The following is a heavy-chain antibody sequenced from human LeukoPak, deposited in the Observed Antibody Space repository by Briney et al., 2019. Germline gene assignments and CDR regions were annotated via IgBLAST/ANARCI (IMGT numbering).Heavy chain of an antibody. V-gene: IGHV1-2*02. D-gene: IGHD3-10*01. Sequence: GASVKVSCKAAGYTFTGYYMHWVRQAPGQGLEWMGWINPNSGGTNYAQKFQGRVTMTRYTSISTAYMELSRLRSDDTAVYYCARVPSRGYFDYWGQGTLVTVSS. CDR1: GYTFTGYY. CDR2: INPNSGGT. J-gene: IGHJ4*02. CDR3: ARVPSRGYFDY.